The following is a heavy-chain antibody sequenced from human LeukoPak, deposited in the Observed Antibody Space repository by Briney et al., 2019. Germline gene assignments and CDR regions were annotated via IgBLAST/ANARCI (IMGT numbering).Heavy chain of an antibody. CDR1: GLTFSTFW. V-gene: IGHV3-7*05. CDR2: IKQEGSEK. D-gene: IGHD4-23*01. CDR3: ARDAGDSGGSPY. Sequence: PGGSVRLFWVASGLTFSTFWKSWVRQAPGKGLEMVANIKQEGSEKYYVGSVKGRFTISRDNAKNSLYLQMNSLRAEDTAVYYCARDAGDSGGSPYWGQGTLVTVSS. J-gene: IGHJ4*02.